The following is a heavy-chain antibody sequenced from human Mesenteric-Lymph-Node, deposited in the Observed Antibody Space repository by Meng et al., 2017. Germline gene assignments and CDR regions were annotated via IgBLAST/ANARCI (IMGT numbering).Heavy chain of an antibody. Sequence: SVKVSCKASGYTFTRYGISWVRQAPGQGLEWMGGIIPIFGTANYAQKFQGRVTITADESTSTAYMELSSLRSEDTAVYYCARGSKVGDIVVVTAIHTGDYWGQGTLVTVSS. CDR1: GYTFTRYG. CDR3: ARGSKVGDIVVVTAIHTGDY. D-gene: IGHD2-21*02. J-gene: IGHJ4*02. V-gene: IGHV1-69*13. CDR2: IIPIFGTA.